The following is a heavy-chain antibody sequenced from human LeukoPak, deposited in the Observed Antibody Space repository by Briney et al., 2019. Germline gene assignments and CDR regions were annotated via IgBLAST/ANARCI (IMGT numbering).Heavy chain of an antibody. CDR1: GFTFSRSR. J-gene: IGHJ4*02. Sequence: PGGSLRLSCAASGFTFSRSRMSWVRQAPGKGLEWVANLKQDGGEKYYVDSVKGRFTISRDNAKDSLYLQMNSLTAEDTAVYYCAKDWDYWGQGTLVTVSS. CDR3: AKDWDY. CDR2: LKQDGGEK. V-gene: IGHV3-7*01.